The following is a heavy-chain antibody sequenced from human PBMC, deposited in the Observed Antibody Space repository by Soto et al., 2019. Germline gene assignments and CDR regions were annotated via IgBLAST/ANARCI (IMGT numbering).Heavy chain of an antibody. CDR2: ISGSGGST. J-gene: IGHJ4*02. CDR3: AKDLSGYGCFDY. CDR1: GFTFSSYA. D-gene: IGHD5-12*01. V-gene: IGHV3-23*01. Sequence: EVQLLESGGGLVQPGGSLRLSCAASGFTFSSYAMSWVRQAPGKGPEWVSAISGSGGSTYYADSVKGRFTISRDNSKNTLYLQMNSLRAEDTAVYYCAKDLSGYGCFDYWGQGTLVTVSS.